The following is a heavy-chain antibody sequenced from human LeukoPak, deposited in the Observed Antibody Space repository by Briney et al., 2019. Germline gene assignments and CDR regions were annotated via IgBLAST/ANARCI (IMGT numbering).Heavy chain of an antibody. D-gene: IGHD3-22*01. CDR2: ISAYNGNT. CDR3: AREAAGYDSSGYAFDI. V-gene: IGHV1-18*01. CDR1: GYTFTSYG. J-gene: IGHJ3*02. Sequence: ASVKVSCKASGYTFTSYGISWVRQAPGQGLEWMGWISAYNGNTNYAQKLQGRVTMTTDTSTSTAYMELRSLRSDDTAVYYCAREAAGYDSSGYAFDIWGQGTMVTVSS.